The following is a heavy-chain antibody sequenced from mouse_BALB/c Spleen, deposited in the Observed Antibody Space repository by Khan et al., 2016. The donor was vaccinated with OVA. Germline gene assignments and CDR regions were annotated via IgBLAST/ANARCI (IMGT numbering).Heavy chain of an antibody. J-gene: IGHJ4*01. D-gene: IGHD1-1*01. CDR1: GYSITSDYA. Sequence: EVELVESGPGLVKPSQSLSLTCTVTGYSITSDYAWNWIRQFPGNKLAWMGYISSSGSTSYNPFLKSRISITRDTSKNQFFLQLKSVTTEDTATYYCARSFYDSYGYALDYWGRGTSVTVSS. CDR2: ISSSGST. V-gene: IGHV3-2*02. CDR3: ARSFYDSYGYALDY.